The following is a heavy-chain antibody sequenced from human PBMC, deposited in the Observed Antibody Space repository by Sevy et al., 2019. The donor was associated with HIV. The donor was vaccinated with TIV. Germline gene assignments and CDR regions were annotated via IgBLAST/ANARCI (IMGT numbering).Heavy chain of an antibody. CDR2: ISVSGGST. V-gene: IGHV3-23*01. CDR1: GFTFSIYA. D-gene: IGHD3-9*01. Sequence: GGSLRLSCAASGFTFSIYAMTWVLQAPGKGLEWVSTISVSGGSTYYADSVKGRFTISRDNSKNTLYLQMNSLRAEDTAVYYCAKDHDNNWFDPWGQGTLVTVSS. CDR3: AKDHDNNWFDP. J-gene: IGHJ5*02.